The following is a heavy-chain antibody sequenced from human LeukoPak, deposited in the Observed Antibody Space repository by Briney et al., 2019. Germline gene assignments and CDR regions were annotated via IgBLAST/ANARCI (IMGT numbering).Heavy chain of an antibody. CDR2: ISSRSSSI. V-gene: IGHV3-21*01. J-gene: IGHJ4*02. D-gene: IGHD3-3*01. CDR1: GFTFSTYD. Sequence: GGSLRLSCAASGFTFSTYDMNWVLQAPGKGLEWVSSISSRSSSIYYADSVKGRFTISRDNAKSSLYLQMNSLRAEDTAVYWCARDYIAYDPLDYWGQGTLVTVSS. CDR3: ARDYIAYDPLDY.